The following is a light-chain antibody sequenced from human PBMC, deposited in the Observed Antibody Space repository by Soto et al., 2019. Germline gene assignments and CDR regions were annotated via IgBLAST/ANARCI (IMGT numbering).Light chain of an antibody. V-gene: IGLV1-40*03. Sequence: QTVVTQPPSVSGAPGQRVTISCTGSSSNIGAPFDVHWYQHLPGTAPKLLIYGNTNRPSGVPDRFSASKSGASASLAITGLQAEDEAEYYCQSYDSSLSGDVVFGGGTKLTVL. J-gene: IGLJ2*01. CDR2: GNT. CDR3: QSYDSSLSGDVV. CDR1: SSNIGAPFD.